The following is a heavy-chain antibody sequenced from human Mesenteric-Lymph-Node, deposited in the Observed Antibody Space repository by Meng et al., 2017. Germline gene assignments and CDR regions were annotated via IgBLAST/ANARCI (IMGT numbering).Heavy chain of an antibody. V-gene: IGHV4-31*03. Sequence: QVQLQESGPGMVKPSQTLSLTCTVSGGSISSGGYYWSWIRQHPGKGLEWIGYIYYSGSTYYNPSLKSRVTMSVDTSKNQFSLKLSSVTAADAAVYYCGRDQGRELINHWGQGALVTVSS. J-gene: IGHJ4*02. CDR1: GGSISSGGYY. CDR3: GRDQGRELINH. D-gene: IGHD1-7*01. CDR2: IYYSGST.